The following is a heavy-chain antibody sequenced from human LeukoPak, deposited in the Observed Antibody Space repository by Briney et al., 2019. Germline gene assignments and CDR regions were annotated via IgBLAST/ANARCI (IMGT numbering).Heavy chain of an antibody. Sequence: GASVKVSCKASGYTFTNYAMNWVRQAPGQGLEWMGWINTNTGNPTYAQGFTGRFVFSLDTSVSTAYLQISSLKAEDTAVYYCARGQATSSYSNWFDPWGQGTLVTVSS. J-gene: IGHJ5*02. CDR3: ARGQATSSYSNWFDP. CDR1: GYTFTNYA. D-gene: IGHD1-26*01. CDR2: INTNTGNP. V-gene: IGHV7-4-1*02.